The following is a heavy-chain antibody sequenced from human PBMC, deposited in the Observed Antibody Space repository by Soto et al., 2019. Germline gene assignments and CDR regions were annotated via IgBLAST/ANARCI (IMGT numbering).Heavy chain of an antibody. D-gene: IGHD6-25*01. CDR3: AKDIGQRPVIGYYYGMDV. V-gene: IGHV3-30*18. J-gene: IGHJ6*02. CDR1: VFAFSNYG. Sequence: GGSLLLAWAPCVFAFSNYGIHWLRQAPGRGLEWVTGISFDGSNKYYLDSVKGRFTVSIDNSKNTLYLLMDSLRGEDTAVYYCAKDIGQRPVIGYYYGMDVWGQGTPVTVSS. CDR2: ISFDGSNK.